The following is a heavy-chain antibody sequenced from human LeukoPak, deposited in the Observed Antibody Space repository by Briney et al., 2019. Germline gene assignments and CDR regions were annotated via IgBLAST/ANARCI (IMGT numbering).Heavy chain of an antibody. V-gene: IGHV3-53*01. CDR1: GFTVSTNY. D-gene: IGHD1-1*01. CDR2: IYSGGST. Sequence: GGSLRLSCAASGFTVSTNYMYWVRQAPGKGLEWVSLIYSGGSTYYADSVKGRFTISRDNSKNTLYLQMNSLRAEDTAVYYCARGTLTANGAVWGQGSTVTVSS. J-gene: IGHJ6*02. CDR3: ARGTLTANGAV.